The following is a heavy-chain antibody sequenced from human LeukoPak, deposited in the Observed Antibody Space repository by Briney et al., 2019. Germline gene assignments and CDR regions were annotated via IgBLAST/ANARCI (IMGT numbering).Heavy chain of an antibody. CDR3: ARDKTLGFGLLGAHDAFDI. CDR2: IYTSGST. Sequence: SETLSLTCTVSGGSISSGSYYWSWIRQPAGKGLEWIGRIYTSGSTNYNPSLKSRVTMSVDTSKNQFSLKLSSVTAADTAVYYCARDKTLGFGLLGAHDAFDIWGQGTMVTVSS. V-gene: IGHV4-61*02. D-gene: IGHD3/OR15-3a*01. CDR1: GGSISSGSYY. J-gene: IGHJ3*02.